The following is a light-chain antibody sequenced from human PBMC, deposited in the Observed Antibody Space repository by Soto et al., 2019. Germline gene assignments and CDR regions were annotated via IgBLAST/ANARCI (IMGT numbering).Light chain of an antibody. CDR3: GSWDSSLSADV. V-gene: IGLV1-51*01. CDR2: DDN. J-gene: IGLJ1*01. Sequence: QTVVTQPPSVSAAPGQKVTISCSGSSSNIGGNSVSWYQQLPGTAPKLIIYDDNKRPSGIPDRFSGSKSGTSATLGITGFQTGDEADYYCGSWDSSLSADVFGTGTKLTVL. CDR1: SSNIGGNS.